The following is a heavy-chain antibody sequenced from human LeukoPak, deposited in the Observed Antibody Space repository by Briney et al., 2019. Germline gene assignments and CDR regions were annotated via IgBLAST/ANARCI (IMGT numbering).Heavy chain of an antibody. Sequence: SETLSLTCTVSGGSISSYYWSWIRQPPGKGLEWIGYIHYSGSTNYNPSLKSRVTISVDTSKNQFSLKLSSVTAADTAVYYCARIWTTVTSEAWGQGTLVTVSS. CDR3: ARIWTTVTSEA. D-gene: IGHD4-17*01. J-gene: IGHJ4*02. CDR2: IHYSGST. V-gene: IGHV4-59*01. CDR1: GGSISSYY.